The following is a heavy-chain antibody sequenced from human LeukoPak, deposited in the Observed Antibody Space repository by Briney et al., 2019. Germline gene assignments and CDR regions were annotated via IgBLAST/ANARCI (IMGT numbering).Heavy chain of an antibody. D-gene: IGHD4-23*01. CDR1: EYSFSDYW. J-gene: IGHJ3*02. CDR2: IYCGDSDT. CDR3: AASGLGGKPLDGFDI. Sequence: GESLKISCKGSEYSFSDYWIAWVRQMPGKGLEWMGIIYCGDSDTRYSPSFRGQVIISVDKSINTAYLQWRSLEASDTAIYYCAASGLGGKPLDGFDIWGQGTRVTVP. V-gene: IGHV5-51*01.